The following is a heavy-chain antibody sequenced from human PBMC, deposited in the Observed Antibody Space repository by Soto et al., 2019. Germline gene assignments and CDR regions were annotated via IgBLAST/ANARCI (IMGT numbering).Heavy chain of an antibody. D-gene: IGHD2-2*01. CDR3: ARDPLGGYCSSTSCQTPFDP. J-gene: IGHJ5*02. CDR2: IIPIFGTA. Sequence: QVQLVQSGAEVKKPGSSVKVSCKASGGTFSSYAISWVRQAPGQGLEWMGGIIPIFGTANYAQKFQGRVTMTADESTSTAYMELSSLRSEDTAVYYCARDPLGGYCSSTSCQTPFDPWGQGTLVTVSS. CDR1: GGTFSSYA. V-gene: IGHV1-69*01.